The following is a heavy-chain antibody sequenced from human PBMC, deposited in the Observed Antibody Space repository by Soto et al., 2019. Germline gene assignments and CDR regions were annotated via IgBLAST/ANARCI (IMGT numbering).Heavy chain of an antibody. CDR2: IYPGDSDT. Sequence: PGESLKISCKGSGYTFTTYWIGWVRQTPGKGLEWMGIIYPGDSDTTYSPSFQGQVTISADKSISTAYLQWNSLKASDSAMYYCGRLDSSYYFDYWGQGTLVTVSS. D-gene: IGHD3-22*01. CDR1: GYTFTTYW. V-gene: IGHV5-51*01. J-gene: IGHJ4*02. CDR3: GRLDSSYYFDY.